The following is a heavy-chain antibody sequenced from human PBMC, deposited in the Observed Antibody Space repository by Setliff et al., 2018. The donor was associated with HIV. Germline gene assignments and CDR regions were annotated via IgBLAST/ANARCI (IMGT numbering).Heavy chain of an antibody. CDR2: IYHSGST. Sequence: SETLSLTCAVSGYSISSGYYWGWIRQPPGKGLEWIGSIYHSGSTYYNPSLKSRVTISVDTSKNQFSLKLSSVTAADTAVYYCARSPSYYGSGMFDYWGQGTLVTVSS. CDR3: ARSPSYYGSGMFDY. D-gene: IGHD3-10*01. CDR1: GYSISSGYY. V-gene: IGHV4-38-2*01. J-gene: IGHJ4*02.